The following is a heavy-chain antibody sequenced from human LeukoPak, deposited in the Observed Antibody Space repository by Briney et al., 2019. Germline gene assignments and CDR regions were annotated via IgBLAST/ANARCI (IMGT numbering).Heavy chain of an antibody. V-gene: IGHV1-18*01. CDR2: ISAYNGNT. Sequence: ASVKVSCKASGYTFTSYGISWVRQAPGRGLEWMGWISAYNGNTNYAQKLQGRVTVTTDTPASTAYMELRSLRSDDTAVYYCARDGTTVTMYYYYYYGMDVWGQGTTVTVSS. CDR1: GYTFTSYG. J-gene: IGHJ6*02. D-gene: IGHD4-17*01. CDR3: ARDGTTVTMYYYYYYGMDV.